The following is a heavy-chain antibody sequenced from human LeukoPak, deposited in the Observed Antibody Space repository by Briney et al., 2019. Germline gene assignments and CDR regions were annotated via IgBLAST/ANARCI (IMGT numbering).Heavy chain of an antibody. CDR3: ARLGYYDRPNGNY. V-gene: IGHV4-34*01. D-gene: IGHD3-22*01. CDR1: GGSFSGYY. CDR2: INHSGST. Sequence: SETLSLTCAVYGGSFSGYYWSWIRQPPGKGLEWIGEINHSGSTNYNPSLKSRVTISVDTSKNQFSLKLSSVTAADTAVYYCARLGYYDRPNGNYWGQGTLVTVSS. J-gene: IGHJ4*02.